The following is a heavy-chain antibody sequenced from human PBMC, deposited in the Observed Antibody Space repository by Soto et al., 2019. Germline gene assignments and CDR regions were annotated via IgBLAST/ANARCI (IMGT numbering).Heavy chain of an antibody. CDR1: WGSSISRSYY. D-gene: IGHD5-12*01. Sequence: FEILCLPCTVLWGSSISRSYYCGWNSKPPGKWLEWIGSIYYSGSTYYNPSLKSRVTISVDTSKNQFSLKLSSVTAADTAVYYCARRGYSGYALTNNFDYWGQGTLVTVSS. CDR3: ARRGYSGYALTNNFDY. CDR2: IYYSGST. J-gene: IGHJ4*02. V-gene: IGHV4-39*01.